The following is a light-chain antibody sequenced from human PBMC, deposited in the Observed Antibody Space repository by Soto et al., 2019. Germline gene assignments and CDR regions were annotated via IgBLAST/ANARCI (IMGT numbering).Light chain of an antibody. V-gene: IGLV2-14*03. J-gene: IGLJ1*01. CDR2: DVF. CDR3: SSYTSSSTLV. Sequence: QSALTQPRSVSGSPGQSVTISCTGTSSDVGGYDYVSWYQQRPGKAPKLLIYDVFNRPSGVSNRFSGSRSDNTASLTISGLQAEDEADYYCSSYTSSSTLVFGTGTKLTVL. CDR1: SSDVGGYDY.